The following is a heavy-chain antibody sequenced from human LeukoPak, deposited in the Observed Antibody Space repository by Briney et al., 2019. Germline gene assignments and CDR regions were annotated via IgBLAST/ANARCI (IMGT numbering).Heavy chain of an antibody. J-gene: IGHJ6*02. D-gene: IGHD5-18*01. CDR3: ASVDTAMVTMHYYYGMDV. Sequence: SENLSLTCTVSGGSISSSSYYWGWIRQPPGKGLEWIGSIYYSGSTYYNPSLKSRVTISVDTSKTQFSLKLSSVTAADTAEYYCASVDTAMVTMHYYYGMDVWGQGTTVTVSS. CDR2: IYYSGST. V-gene: IGHV4-39*07. CDR1: GGSISSSSYY.